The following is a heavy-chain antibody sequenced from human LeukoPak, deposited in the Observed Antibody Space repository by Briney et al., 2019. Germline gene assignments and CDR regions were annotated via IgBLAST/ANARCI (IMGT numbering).Heavy chain of an antibody. CDR3: ARSAYSGYDPSYGMDV. CDR1: GASISSYY. V-gene: IGHV4-59*01. CDR2: MYYSGSP. Sequence: SETLSLTRTVSGASISSYYWSWIRQPPGKGLEWIGYMYYSGSPMYNPSLESRVTTSLDTPKNQFSLKLSSVTAADTAVYYCARSAYSGYDPSYGMDVWGQGNTVTVSS. J-gene: IGHJ6*02. D-gene: IGHD5-12*01.